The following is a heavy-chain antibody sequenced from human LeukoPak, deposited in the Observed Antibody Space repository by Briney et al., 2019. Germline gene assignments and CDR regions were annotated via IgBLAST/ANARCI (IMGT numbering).Heavy chain of an antibody. D-gene: IGHD5-18*01. CDR3: ARGIKLWFYFDS. V-gene: IGHV1-69*13. Sequence: ASVKVSCKASGGTFNSYAITWVRQAPGQGLEWMGGIIPLFNTANYAQKFQGRVTITADGSTTTAYMELSSLRSEDTAVYYCARGIKLWFYFDSWGQGTLVTVSS. CDR1: GGTFNSYA. CDR2: IIPLFNTA. J-gene: IGHJ4*02.